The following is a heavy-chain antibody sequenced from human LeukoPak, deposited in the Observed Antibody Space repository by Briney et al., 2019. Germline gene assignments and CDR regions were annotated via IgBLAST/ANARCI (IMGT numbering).Heavy chain of an antibody. V-gene: IGHV4-34*01. CDR2: INHSGST. J-gene: IGHJ6*03. D-gene: IGHD3-10*01. CDR3: ASVRRGFGESSKYYSYYYMDV. Sequence: SETLSLTCFVYGGSLSAYYWSWIRQPPGKGLEWVAEINHSGSTNYSPSLKSRVTISVDTSKNQSSLKLSAVTAADTAVYYCASVRRGFGESSKYYSYYYMDVWGNGTTVTISS. CDR1: GGSLSAYY.